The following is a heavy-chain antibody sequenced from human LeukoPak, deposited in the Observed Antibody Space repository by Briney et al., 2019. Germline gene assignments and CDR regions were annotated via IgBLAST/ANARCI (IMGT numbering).Heavy chain of an antibody. D-gene: IGHD3-22*01. J-gene: IGHJ4*02. CDR2: ISAYNGNT. Sequence: ASVKVSCKTSGYTFTGYYMHWVRQAPGQGLEWMGWISAYNGNTNYAQKLQGRATMTTDTSTSTAYMELRSLRSDDTAVYYCARDQRARSYYYDSSGYYYGRVYYFDYWGQGTLVTVSS. V-gene: IGHV1-18*04. CDR1: GYTFTGYY. CDR3: ARDQRARSYYYDSSGYYYGRVYYFDY.